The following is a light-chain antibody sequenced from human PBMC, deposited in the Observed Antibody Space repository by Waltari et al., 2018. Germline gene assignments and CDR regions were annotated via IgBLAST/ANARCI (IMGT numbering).Light chain of an antibody. Sequence: AIQLTQSPSSLSASIGHIVPISCRASHGIRSGLAWYQQKPGQPPKPLIYDASTLDSGVPSRFSGSGSGTDFTLTISSLQPEDFATYYCQQCLTYPQAFGQGTRLEIK. V-gene: IGKV1-13*02. CDR3: QQCLTYPQA. CDR1: HGIRSG. J-gene: IGKJ5*01. CDR2: DAS.